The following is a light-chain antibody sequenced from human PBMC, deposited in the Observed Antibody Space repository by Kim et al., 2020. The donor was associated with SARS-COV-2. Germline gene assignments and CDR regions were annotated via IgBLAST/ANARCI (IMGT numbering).Light chain of an antibody. CDR1: QGIRSY. V-gene: IGKV1-27*01. CDR3: QKYDSAPRT. J-gene: IGKJ2*01. Sequence: DIQMTQSPSSLSASIGDRVTITCRASQGIRSYLAWYQQKPGKAAKPLIYAASSLLSGVPSRFSGSGSGTDFTLTISSLQPEDVATYYCQKYDSAPRTFGQGTKLEI. CDR2: AAS.